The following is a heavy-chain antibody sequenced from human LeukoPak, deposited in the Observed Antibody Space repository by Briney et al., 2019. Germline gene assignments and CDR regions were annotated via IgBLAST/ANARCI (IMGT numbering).Heavy chain of an antibody. Sequence: PGRSLRLSCAASGFTFSSYGMHWVRQAPGKGLEWVAVISYDGSNKYYADSVKGRFTISRDNSKNTLYLQMNSLRAEDTAVYYCAKDLVGSGNHSYWGPGTLVTVSS. CDR2: ISYDGSNK. D-gene: IGHD3-10*01. J-gene: IGHJ4*02. CDR3: AKDLVGSGNHSY. V-gene: IGHV3-30*18. CDR1: GFTFSSYG.